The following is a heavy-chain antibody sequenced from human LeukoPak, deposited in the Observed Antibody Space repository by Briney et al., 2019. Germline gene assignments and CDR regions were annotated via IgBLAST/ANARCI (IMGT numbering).Heavy chain of an antibody. Sequence: PSETLSLTCSVSGGPICSYYWRWLPEPPGGGRVGIGYIYYSGSTTYNPSLKSRVTISVDTSKHQFSLKLSSVTAADTAVYYCATARSSSGYIDYWGQGTLVTVSS. CDR2: IYYSGST. V-gene: IGHV4-59*01. D-gene: IGHD6-13*01. CDR1: GGPICSYY. CDR3: ATARSSSGYIDY. J-gene: IGHJ4*02.